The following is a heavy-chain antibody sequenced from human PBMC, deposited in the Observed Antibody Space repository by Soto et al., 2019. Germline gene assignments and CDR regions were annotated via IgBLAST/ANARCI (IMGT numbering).Heavy chain of an antibody. CDR3: AKGNAYSCSWFEVDH. CDR2: ISGSGGST. D-gene: IGHD6-13*01. V-gene: IGHV3-23*01. Sequence: EVQLLESGGGLVQPGGSLRLSCAASGFTFSSYAMSWVRQAPGKGLEWVSAISGSGGSTYYADSVKGRFTNSRENSQNSLYLQTNSRSSAHTAVYYCAKGNAYSCSWFEVDHWGQGALVTVSS. CDR1: GFTFSSYA. J-gene: IGHJ4*02.